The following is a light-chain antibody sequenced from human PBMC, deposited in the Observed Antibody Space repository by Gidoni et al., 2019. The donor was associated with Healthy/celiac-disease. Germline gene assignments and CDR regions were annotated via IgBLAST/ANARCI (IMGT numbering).Light chain of an antibody. J-gene: IGKJ1*01. CDR2: AAS. Sequence: DIQLTQPPSSLSASVGDRVTITCRASQSISSYLNWYQQKPGNAPKLLLYAASSLQSGVPSRFSGSGSGTDFTLTISSLQPEDFATYYCQQSYSTPRTFGQGTKVEIK. CDR3: QQSYSTPRT. V-gene: IGKV1-39*01. CDR1: QSISSY.